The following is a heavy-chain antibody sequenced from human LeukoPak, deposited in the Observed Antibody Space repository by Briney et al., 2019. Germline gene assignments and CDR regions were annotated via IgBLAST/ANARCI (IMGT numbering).Heavy chain of an antibody. J-gene: IGHJ3*02. V-gene: IGHV1-2*06. CDR1: GYAFTGYY. CDR3: VRVGGHTNSRHALDI. D-gene: IGHD5-18*01. Sequence: ASVKVSCKTSGYAFTGYYIHWVRQAPGQGLEWMGRINPNSGGTNYAQKFQGRVTMTRDTSISTAYMELNRLTYGDTAVYYCVRVGGHTNSRHALDIWGQGTMVTVSS. CDR2: INPNSGGT.